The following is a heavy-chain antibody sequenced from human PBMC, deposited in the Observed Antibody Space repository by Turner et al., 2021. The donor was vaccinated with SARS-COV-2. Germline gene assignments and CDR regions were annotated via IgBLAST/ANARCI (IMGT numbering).Heavy chain of an antibody. CDR3: ARELRFNWLDS. Sequence: QVQLQESGPGLVKPSETLSLTCTVSGGPISSDFWSWIRQPPGKGLEWIGYIYYRESTNYNPSLKSRVTMSVDKSKNQFSLTLRSVTAADTAVYYYARELRFNWLDSWGQGTLVTVSS. CDR2: IYYREST. CDR1: GGPISSDF. J-gene: IGHJ5*01. D-gene: IGHD3-3*01. V-gene: IGHV4-59*01.